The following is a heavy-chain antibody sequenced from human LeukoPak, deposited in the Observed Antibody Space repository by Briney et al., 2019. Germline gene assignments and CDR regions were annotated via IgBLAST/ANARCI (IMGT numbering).Heavy chain of an antibody. CDR3: ARQATDYYYYCMDV. CDR1: GGSISSSSYY. V-gene: IGHV4-39*01. Sequence: SETLSLTCTVSGGSISSSSYYWGWIRQPPGKGLEWIGSIYYSGSTYYNPSLKSRVTISVDTSKNQFSLKLSSVTATDTAVYYCARQATDYYYYCMDVWGKGTTVTVSS. CDR2: IYYSGST. J-gene: IGHJ6*03.